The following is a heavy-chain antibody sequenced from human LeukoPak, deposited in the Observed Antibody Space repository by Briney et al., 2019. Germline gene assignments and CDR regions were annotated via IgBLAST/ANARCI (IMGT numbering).Heavy chain of an antibody. CDR3: ARDRSREGTYGSGSYFPGWFDP. CDR2: FYYGGST. Sequence: SETLSLTCTVSGGSISGSSHYWAWIRQPPGEGLEWIGHFYYGGSTYYNPSLKSRVTISVDTSKNQFSVKLTSVTAADTAVYYCARDRSREGTYGSGSYFPGWFDPWGQGTLVTVSS. D-gene: IGHD3-10*01. CDR1: GGSISGSSHY. V-gene: IGHV4-39*07. J-gene: IGHJ5*02.